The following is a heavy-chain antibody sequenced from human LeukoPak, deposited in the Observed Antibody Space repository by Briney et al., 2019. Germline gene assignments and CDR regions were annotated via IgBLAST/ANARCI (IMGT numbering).Heavy chain of an antibody. CDR2: IIPILGIA. Sequence: ASVKVSCKASGGTFSSYAISWVRQAPGQGLEWMGRIIPILGIANYAQKFQGRVTITADKSTSTAYMELSSLRSEDTAVYYCASSDYDSSGYTFDYWGQGTLVTVSS. CDR3: ASSDYDSSGYTFDY. CDR1: GGTFSSYA. D-gene: IGHD3-22*01. V-gene: IGHV1-69*04. J-gene: IGHJ4*02.